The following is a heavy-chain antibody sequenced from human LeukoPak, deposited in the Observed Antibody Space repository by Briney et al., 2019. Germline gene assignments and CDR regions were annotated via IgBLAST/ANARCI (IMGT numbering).Heavy chain of an antibody. V-gene: IGHV3-30*18. D-gene: IGHD1-26*01. CDR1: GFTFSSYG. Sequence: PGRSLRLSCAATGFTFSSYGMHWVRQAPGKGLEWVAVISYDGSNKYYADSVKGRFTISRDNSKNTLYLQMNSLRAEDTAVYYCAKDIGLRWELLQNFDYWGQGTLVTVSS. CDR2: ISYDGSNK. CDR3: AKDIGLRWELLQNFDY. J-gene: IGHJ4*02.